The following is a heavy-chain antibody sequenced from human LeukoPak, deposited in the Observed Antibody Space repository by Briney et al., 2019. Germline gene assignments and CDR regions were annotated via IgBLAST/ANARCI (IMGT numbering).Heavy chain of an antibody. J-gene: IGHJ4*02. CDR1: GGTFSSYT. V-gene: IGHV1-69*02. Sequence: GSSVKVSCKAPGGTFSSYTISWVRQAPGQGLEWMGRIIPILGIANYAQKFQGRVTITADKSTSTAYMELSSLRSEDTAVYYCASAPYYDSSGYYSPLDYWGQGTLVTVSS. D-gene: IGHD3-22*01. CDR3: ASAPYYDSSGYYSPLDY. CDR2: IIPILGIA.